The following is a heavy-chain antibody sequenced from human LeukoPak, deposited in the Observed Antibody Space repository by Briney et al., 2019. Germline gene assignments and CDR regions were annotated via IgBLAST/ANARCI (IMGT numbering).Heavy chain of an antibody. CDR2: ISYDGSNK. CDR3: ARDPTENEGLFDY. CDR1: GFTFSSYG. D-gene: IGHD1-1*01. Sequence: PGGSLRLSCAASGFTFSSYGMHWVRQAPGKGLEWVAVISYDGSNKYYADSVKGRFAISRDNSKNTLFLHMNSLRAEDTAVYYCARDPTENEGLFDYWGQGTLVTVSS. V-gene: IGHV3-30*03. J-gene: IGHJ4*02.